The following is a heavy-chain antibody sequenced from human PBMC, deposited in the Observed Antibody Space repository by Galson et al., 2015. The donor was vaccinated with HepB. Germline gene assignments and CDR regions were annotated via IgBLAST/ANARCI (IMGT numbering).Heavy chain of an antibody. CDR2: IKQDGSEK. CDR3: ARDQDQGYWYFDL. CDR1: GFTFSSYW. V-gene: IGHV3-7*03. Sequence: SLRLSCAASGFTFSSYWMSWVRQAPGKGLEWVANIKQDGSEKYYVDSVKGRFTISRDNAKNSLYLQMNSLRAEDTAVYYCARDQDQGYWYFDLWGRGTLVTVSS. J-gene: IGHJ2*01.